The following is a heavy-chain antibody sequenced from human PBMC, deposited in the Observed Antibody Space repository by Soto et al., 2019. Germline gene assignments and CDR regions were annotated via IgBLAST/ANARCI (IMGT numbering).Heavy chain of an antibody. J-gene: IGHJ3*02. V-gene: IGHV2-70*04. CDR2: IDWDDDK. D-gene: IGHD6-19*01. Sequence: ESGPALVNPXQTLTLTCTFSGFPLSTSGMRVSWIRQPPGKALEWLARIDWDDDKFYSTSLRTRLTISKDTSKNQVVLTMTNMDPVDTATYYCARLWLHDAFDIWGQGTMVTVSS. CDR3: ARLWLHDAFDI. CDR1: GFPLSTSGMR.